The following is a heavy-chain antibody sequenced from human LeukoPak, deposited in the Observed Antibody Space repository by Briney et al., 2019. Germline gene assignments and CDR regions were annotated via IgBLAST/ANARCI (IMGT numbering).Heavy chain of an antibody. CDR2: IYYSGST. V-gene: IGHV4-59*01. Sequence: SETLSLTCTVSGGSISPYYWSWIRQPPGKGLEWIGYIYYSGSTNYNPSLKSRVTISVDTSKNQFSLKLSSVTAADTAVYYCARVLISSWCIDYWGQGTLVTVSS. D-gene: IGHD6-13*01. J-gene: IGHJ4*02. CDR3: ARVLISSWCIDY. CDR1: GGSISPYY.